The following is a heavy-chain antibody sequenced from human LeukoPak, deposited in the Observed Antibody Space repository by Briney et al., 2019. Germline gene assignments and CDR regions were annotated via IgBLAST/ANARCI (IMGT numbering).Heavy chain of an antibody. Sequence: GGSLRLSCAASGFTFSSYGMHWVRQAPGKGLEWVAVISYDGSNKYYADSVKGRFTISRDNSKNTLYLQMNSLRAEDTALYYCAKDREAVAGPFDYWGQGTLVTVSS. CDR1: GFTFSSYG. CDR3: AKDREAVAGPFDY. V-gene: IGHV3-30*18. D-gene: IGHD6-19*01. CDR2: ISYDGSNK. J-gene: IGHJ4*02.